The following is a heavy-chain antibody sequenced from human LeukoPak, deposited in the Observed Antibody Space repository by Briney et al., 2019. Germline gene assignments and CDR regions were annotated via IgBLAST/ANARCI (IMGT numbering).Heavy chain of an antibody. D-gene: IGHD5-12*01. J-gene: IGHJ6*02. V-gene: IGHV1-69*13. CDR2: VIPIFGTA. CDR1: GGTFSSYA. CDR3: ARVDEVATIFSYYYGMDV. Sequence: ASVKVSCKASGGTFSSYAISWVRQAPGQGLGWMGGVIPIFGTANYAQKFQGRVTITADESTSTAYMELSSLRSEDTAVYYCARVDEVATIFSYYYGMDVWGQGTTVTVSS.